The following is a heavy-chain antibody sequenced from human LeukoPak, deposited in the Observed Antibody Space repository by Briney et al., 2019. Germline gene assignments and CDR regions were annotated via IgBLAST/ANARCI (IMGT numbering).Heavy chain of an antibody. CDR1: GYTFTGYY. D-gene: IGHD6-19*01. Sequence: GASVKVSCKASGYTFTGYYLHWVRQAPGQGLEWMGWMNPNSGNTGYAQKFQGRVTMTRNTSISTAYMELSSLRSEDTAVYYCARLSSSGWYYTLNWYYGMDVWGQGTTVTVSS. CDR2: MNPNSGNT. CDR3: ARLSSSGWYYTLNWYYGMDV. V-gene: IGHV1-8*02. J-gene: IGHJ6*02.